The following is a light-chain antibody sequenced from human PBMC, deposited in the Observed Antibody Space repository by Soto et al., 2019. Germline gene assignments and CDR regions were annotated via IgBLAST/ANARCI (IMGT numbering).Light chain of an antibody. CDR3: QQCDSVLT. J-gene: IGKJ5*01. CDR1: QDITNY. Sequence: DIQMTQSPSSLSASVGDRVTITCQASQDITNYLNWYQQRPGNAPNLLIYGASNLETGGPSRFSGSGSGTEFTFTIISLHAEDIGPYLWQQCDSVLTFGQGTRLEIK. CDR2: GAS. V-gene: IGKV1-33*01.